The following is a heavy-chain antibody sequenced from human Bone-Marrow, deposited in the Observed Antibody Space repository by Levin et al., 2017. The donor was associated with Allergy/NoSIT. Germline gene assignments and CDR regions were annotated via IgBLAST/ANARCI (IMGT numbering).Heavy chain of an antibody. CDR3: AKGGAYCGGDCYYPH. V-gene: IGHV3-23*01. Sequence: PGGSLRLSCAASGFTFSNYAMSWVRQAPGKGLEWVSGMSGNGGSTHYADSVKGRFTISRDYSKNTLFLQMNGLRAEDTAVYYCAKGGAYCGGDCYYPHWGQGTLVTVSS. J-gene: IGHJ4*02. CDR2: MSGNGGST. D-gene: IGHD2-21*02. CDR1: GFTFSNYA.